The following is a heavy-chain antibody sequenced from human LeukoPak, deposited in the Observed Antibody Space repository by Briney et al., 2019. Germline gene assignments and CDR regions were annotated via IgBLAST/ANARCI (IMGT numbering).Heavy chain of an antibody. CDR3: AKVVMIYLLYDAFDI. D-gene: IGHD3-16*01. Sequence: HPGGSLRLSCAASGFTFSSYAISWVRQAPGKGLEWVSAISGSGGSTYYADSVKGRFTISRDNSKNTLYLQMNSLRAEDTAVYSCAKVVMIYLLYDAFDIWGQGTMVTVSS. V-gene: IGHV3-23*01. J-gene: IGHJ3*02. CDR2: ISGSGGST. CDR1: GFTFSSYA.